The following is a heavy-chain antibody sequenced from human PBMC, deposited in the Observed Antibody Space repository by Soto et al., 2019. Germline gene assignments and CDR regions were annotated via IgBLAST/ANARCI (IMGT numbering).Heavy chain of an antibody. Sequence: QVQLEQSGDEVKKPGASVKVSCKASGYIFVNYGIAWVRQAPGQGLEWLGWISPYTGNTYYATKVQGRLTLTTDTFSSSAFMDLGCLTSADTVVHFCALVNLYVAPTPQDVWGQGTTATVSS. J-gene: IGHJ6*02. CDR3: ALVNLYVAPTPQDV. V-gene: IGHV1-18*01. D-gene: IGHD3-16*01. CDR1: GYIFVNYG. CDR2: ISPYTGNT.